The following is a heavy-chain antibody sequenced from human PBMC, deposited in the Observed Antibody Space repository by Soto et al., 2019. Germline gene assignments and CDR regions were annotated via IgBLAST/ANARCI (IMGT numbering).Heavy chain of an antibody. CDR1: GYSFTSYW. V-gene: IGHV5-10-1*01. CDR3: AIPNNDGSGSYYYYYYGMDV. Sequence: PGESLKISCKGSGYSFTSYWISWVRQMPGKGLEWMGRIDPSDSYTNYSPSFQGHVTISADKSISTAYLQWSSLKASDTAMCYCAIPNNDGSGSYYYYYYGMDVWGQGTTVTVSS. CDR2: IDPSDSYT. J-gene: IGHJ6*02. D-gene: IGHD3-10*01.